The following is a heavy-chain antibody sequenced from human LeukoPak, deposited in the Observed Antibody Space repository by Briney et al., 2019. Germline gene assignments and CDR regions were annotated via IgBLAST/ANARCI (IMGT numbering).Heavy chain of an antibody. CDR3: AIFNWNYGVDY. CDR1: GGSFSGYY. D-gene: IGHD1-7*01. V-gene: IGHV4-34*01. CDR2: INHSGST. J-gene: IGHJ4*02. Sequence: PSETLSLTCAVYGGSFSGYYWSWIRQPPGKGLEWIGEINHSGSTNYNPSLKSRITISVDTSKNQFSLKLSSVTAADTAVYYCAIFNWNYGVDYWGQGTLVTVSS.